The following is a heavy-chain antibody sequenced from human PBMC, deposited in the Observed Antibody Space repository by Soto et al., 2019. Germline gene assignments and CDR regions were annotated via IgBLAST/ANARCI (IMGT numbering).Heavy chain of an antibody. V-gene: IGHV1-8*01. CDR1: GYTFTSYD. CDR3: ARGEGLSQALYYYYYYMDV. Sequence: VKVSCKASGYTFTSYDLNWVRQATGQGLEWMGWMNPNSGNTGYAQKFQGRVTMTRNTSISTAYMELSSLRSEDTAVYYCARGEGLSQALYYYYYYMDVWGKGTTVTVSS. J-gene: IGHJ6*03. CDR2: MNPNSGNT.